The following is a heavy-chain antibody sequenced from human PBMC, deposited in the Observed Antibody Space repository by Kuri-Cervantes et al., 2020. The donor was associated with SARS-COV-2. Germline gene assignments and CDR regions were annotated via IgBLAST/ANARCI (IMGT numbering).Heavy chain of an antibody. V-gene: IGHV6-1*01. Sequence: LRLTCAISGVSVSSNSSAWNWIRQSPSRGLEWLGRTYYRSKWYNDYAVSVKSRITINPDTSKNQFSLQLNSVTPEDTAVYYCARDRSIFGVVTPRMDYYYGMDVWGQGTTVTVSS. J-gene: IGHJ6*02. CDR2: TYYRSKWYN. CDR3: ARDRSIFGVVTPRMDYYYGMDV. CDR1: GVSVSSNSSA. D-gene: IGHD3-3*01.